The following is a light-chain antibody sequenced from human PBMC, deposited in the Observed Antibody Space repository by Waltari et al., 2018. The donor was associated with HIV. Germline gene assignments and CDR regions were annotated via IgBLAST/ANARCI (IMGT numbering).Light chain of an antibody. J-gene: IGLJ2*01. CDR1: SSDVGGYNY. CDR3: CSYADNYPVV. CDR2: DVN. Sequence: QSALTQPRSVSGSPGQSVTISCTGTSSDVGGYNYVSWYQQHPGKAPKFMIYDVNKRPSGVPDLFSCSKSGDTASLTISGLQAEDEADYYCCSYADNYPVVFGGGTKLTVL. V-gene: IGLV2-11*01.